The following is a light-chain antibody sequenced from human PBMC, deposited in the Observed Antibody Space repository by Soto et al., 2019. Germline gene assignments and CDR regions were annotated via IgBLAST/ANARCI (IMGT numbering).Light chain of an antibody. Sequence: EIEMTQSPATLSVSPGERATLSCRASQSVSSNLAWYQQKPGQAPRLLIYGASTRATGIPARFSGSGSGTEFTLTISSLQSEDFEVYYCQQYNKWPPRTFGQGTKVEI. CDR2: GAS. CDR1: QSVSSN. J-gene: IGKJ1*01. V-gene: IGKV3-15*01. CDR3: QQYNKWPPRT.